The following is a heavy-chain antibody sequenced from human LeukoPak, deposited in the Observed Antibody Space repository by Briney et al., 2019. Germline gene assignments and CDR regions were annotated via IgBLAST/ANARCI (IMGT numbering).Heavy chain of an antibody. J-gene: IGHJ3*02. CDR1: GYSISSGYY. D-gene: IGHD3-16*02. CDR3: ARDTWSYLSRAFDI. Sequence: SETLSLTCTVSGYSISSGYYWGWIRQPPGKGLEWIGSIYHSGSTYYNPSLKSRVTISVDTSKNQFSLQLNSVTPEDTAVYYCARDTWSYLSRAFDIWGQGTMVTVSS. V-gene: IGHV4-38-2*02. CDR2: IYHSGST.